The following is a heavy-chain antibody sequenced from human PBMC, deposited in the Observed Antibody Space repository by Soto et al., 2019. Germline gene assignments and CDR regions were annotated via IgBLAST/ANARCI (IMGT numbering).Heavy chain of an antibody. Sequence: PSETLYLTCTVSGGSISSGDYYWSWIRQPPGKGLEWIGYIYYSGSTYYNPSLKSRVTISVDTSKNQFSLKLSSVTAADTAVYNCATAGLIVFELDYWGQGTLVTVSS. V-gene: IGHV4-30-4*01. CDR2: IYYSGST. CDR3: ATAGLIVFELDY. D-gene: IGHD3-22*01. J-gene: IGHJ4*02. CDR1: GGSISSGDYY.